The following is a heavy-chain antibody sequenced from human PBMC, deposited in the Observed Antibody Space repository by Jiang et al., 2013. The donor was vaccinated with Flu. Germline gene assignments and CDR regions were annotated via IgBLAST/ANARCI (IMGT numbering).Heavy chain of an antibody. CDR3: ARHQGYRPRDAFDI. CDR2: IYYSGST. D-gene: IGHD1-1*01. CDR1: GGSVSSSSYY. J-gene: IGHJ3*02. V-gene: IGHV4-39*01. Sequence: PGLVKPSETLSLTCTVSGGSVSSSSYYWGWIRQPPGKGLEWIGSIYYSGSTYYNPSLKSRVTISVDTSKNQFSLKLSSVTAADTAVYYCARHQGYRPRDAFDIWGQGTMVTVSS.